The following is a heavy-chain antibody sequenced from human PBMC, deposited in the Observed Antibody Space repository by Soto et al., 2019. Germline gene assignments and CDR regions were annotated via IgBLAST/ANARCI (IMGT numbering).Heavy chain of an antibody. CDR3: ASRIRFLEWLSAPNYGMDV. CDR1: GYTFTGYY. D-gene: IGHD3-3*01. CDR2: INPNSGGT. V-gene: IGHV1-2*02. J-gene: IGHJ6*02. Sequence: ASVKVSCKASGYTFTGYYMHWVRQASGQGLEWMGWINPNSGGTNYAQKFQGRVTMTRDTSISTAYMELSRLRSDDTAVYYCASRIRFLEWLSAPNYGMDVWGQGTTVTVSS.